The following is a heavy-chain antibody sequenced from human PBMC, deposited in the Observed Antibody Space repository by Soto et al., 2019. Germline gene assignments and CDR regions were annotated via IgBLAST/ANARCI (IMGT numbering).Heavy chain of an antibody. J-gene: IGHJ3*02. V-gene: IGHV3-23*01. CDR1: GFTFSSYA. Sequence: GGSLRLSCAASGFTFSSYAMSWVRQAPGKGLEWVSAISGSGGSTYYADSVKGRFTISRDNSKNTLYLQMNSLRAEDTAVYYCAKDGSGWYANPSFVAFDIWGQGTMVTVSS. D-gene: IGHD6-19*01. CDR3: AKDGSGWYANPSFVAFDI. CDR2: ISGSGGST.